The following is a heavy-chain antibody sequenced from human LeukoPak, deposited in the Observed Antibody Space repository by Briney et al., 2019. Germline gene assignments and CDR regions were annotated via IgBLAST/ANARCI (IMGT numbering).Heavy chain of an antibody. J-gene: IGHJ6*02. CDR1: GFTFSSYW. Sequence: GGSLRLSCAASGFTFSSYWMHWVRQAPGKGLVWVSRINTDGSSTSYADSVKGRFTISRDNSKNTLYLQMNSLRAEDTAVYYCAKDLGFWSYYYGSGRSTYYYYYGMDVWGQGTTVTVSS. CDR3: AKDLGFWSYYYGSGRSTYYYYYGMDV. CDR2: INTDGSST. V-gene: IGHV3-74*01. D-gene: IGHD3-10*01.